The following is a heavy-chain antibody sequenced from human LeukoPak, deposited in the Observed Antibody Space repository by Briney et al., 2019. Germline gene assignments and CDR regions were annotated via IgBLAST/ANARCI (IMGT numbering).Heavy chain of an antibody. CDR1: GFTFSSFE. CDR3: ARDDAFDI. Sequence: GGSLRLSCAASGFTFSSFEMNWVRQAPGKGLEWVSYISSSGSTTYYADSVKGRFTISRDNVKNSLYLQMNSLRDEDTAVYYCARDDAFDIWGQGTMVTVSS. CDR2: ISSSGSTT. V-gene: IGHV3-48*03. J-gene: IGHJ3*02.